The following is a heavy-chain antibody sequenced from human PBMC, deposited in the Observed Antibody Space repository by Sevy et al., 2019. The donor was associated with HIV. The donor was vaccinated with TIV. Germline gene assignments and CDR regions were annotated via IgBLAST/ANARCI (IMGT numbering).Heavy chain of an antibody. CDR2: LYHDGST. CDR1: GYSINSGYY. D-gene: IGHD3-22*01. Sequence: SETLSLTCAVSGYSINSGYYWGWIRQPPGKGLEWIGSLYHDGSTSFKPSLKSRVTISVGTSKNQFSLKLTSVTAADTAVYYCARGGYYDTSGYYSHYFDYWGQGTLVTVSS. J-gene: IGHJ4*02. V-gene: IGHV4-38-2*01. CDR3: ARGGYYDTSGYYSHYFDY.